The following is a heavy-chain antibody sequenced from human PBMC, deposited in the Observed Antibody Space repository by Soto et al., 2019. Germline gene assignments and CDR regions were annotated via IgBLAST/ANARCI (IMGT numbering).Heavy chain of an antibody. CDR2: IWYDGSNK. Sequence: PGGSLRLSCAASGFTFSNYGMHWVRQAPGKGLEWVAVIWYDGSNKYYADSVKGRFTISRDNSKNTLYLQMNSLRAEDTAVYYCARAGYGYLLDYWGQGTLVTVSS. D-gene: IGHD5-18*01. CDR1: GFTFSNYG. J-gene: IGHJ4*02. V-gene: IGHV3-33*01. CDR3: ARAGYGYLLDY.